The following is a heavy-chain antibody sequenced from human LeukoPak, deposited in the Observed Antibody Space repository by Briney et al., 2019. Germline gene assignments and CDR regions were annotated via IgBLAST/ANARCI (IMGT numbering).Heavy chain of an antibody. V-gene: IGHV3-21*04. CDR3: ARGALNIPGEHGAFDY. D-gene: IGHD1-14*01. J-gene: IGHJ4*02. CDR2: ISTSSSYI. CDR1: GFTFSSYS. Sequence: GGSLRLSCAASGFTFSSYSMNWVRQAPGKGLEWVSSISTSSSYIHYADSVKGRFTISRDNAKNSLRAEDTAVYYCARGALNIPGEHGAFDYWGQGTLVTVSS.